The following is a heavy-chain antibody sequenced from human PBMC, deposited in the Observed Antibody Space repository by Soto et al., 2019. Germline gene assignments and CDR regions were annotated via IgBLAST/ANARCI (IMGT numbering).Heavy chain of an antibody. Sequence: ASVKVSCKASGYTFTGYYMHWVRQAPGQGLEWMGWINPNSGGTNYAQKFQGWVTMTRDTSISTAYMELSRLRSDDTAVYYCARSPLNYDYIWGSYRPNSTPPATYYFDYWGQGTLVTVSS. CDR3: ARSPLNYDYIWGSYRPNSTPPATYYFDY. V-gene: IGHV1-2*04. CDR1: GYTFTGYY. D-gene: IGHD3-16*02. J-gene: IGHJ4*02. CDR2: INPNSGGT.